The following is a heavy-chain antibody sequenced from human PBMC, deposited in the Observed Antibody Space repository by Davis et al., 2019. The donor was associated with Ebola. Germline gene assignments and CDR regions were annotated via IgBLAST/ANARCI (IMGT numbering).Heavy chain of an antibody. CDR1: GFTFSSYA. Sequence: GGSLRLSCAASGFTFSSYAMSWVRQAPGKGLEWVSAISGSGDSTYYADSVKGRFTISRDNSKNTLYLQMNSLRAEDTAVYFCARQLPYYSYGMDVWGQGTTVTVSS. CDR3: ARQLPYYSYGMDV. V-gene: IGHV3-23*01. D-gene: IGHD2-2*01. CDR2: ISGSGDST. J-gene: IGHJ6*02.